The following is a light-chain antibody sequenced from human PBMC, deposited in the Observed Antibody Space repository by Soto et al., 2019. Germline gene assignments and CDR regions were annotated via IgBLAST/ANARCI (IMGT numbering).Light chain of an antibody. CDR3: SSDAGSNIYV. CDR2: EVS. V-gene: IGLV2-8*01. Sequence: QSALTQPPSASGSPGQSVTISCTGTSSDVGGYYYVSWYQHHPGKAPNLLIYEVSKRPSGVPDRFSGSKSGNTASLTVSGLQTEDEADYYCSSDAGSNIYVFGTGTQLTVL. CDR1: SSDVGGYYY. J-gene: IGLJ1*01.